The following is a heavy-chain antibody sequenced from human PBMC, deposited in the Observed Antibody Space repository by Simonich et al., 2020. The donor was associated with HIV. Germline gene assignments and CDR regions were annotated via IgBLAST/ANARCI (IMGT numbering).Heavy chain of an antibody. CDR2: INPNSGGT. V-gene: IGHV1-2*02. CDR1: GYTFTGYY. CDR3: ARSRSGPFDAFDI. J-gene: IGHJ3*02. D-gene: IGHD3-3*01. Sequence: GAEVKKPGASVKVSCKASGYTFTGYYMHWVRQAPGQGLEWMGWINPNSGGTNSAQKFQGRVTMTRDTSISTAYMELSRLRSDDTAVYYCARSRSGPFDAFDIWGQGTMVTVSS.